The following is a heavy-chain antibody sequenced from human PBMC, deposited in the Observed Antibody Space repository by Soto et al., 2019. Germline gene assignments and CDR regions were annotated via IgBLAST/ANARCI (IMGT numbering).Heavy chain of an antibody. CDR1: GFSVGSNY. Sequence: EVQLVETGGGLIQPGGSLRLSCAASGFSVGSNYMTWVRQSPGKGLEWVSLIYSNGDTDYADSVKGRFSISRDNFKNTLYLQMNDLRAEDTAVYHCARKSDSSPVPEADGVWGRGTLVTVSS. J-gene: IGHJ4*02. V-gene: IGHV3-53*02. CDR2: IYSNGDT. CDR3: ARKSDSSPVPEADGV. D-gene: IGHD2-8*01.